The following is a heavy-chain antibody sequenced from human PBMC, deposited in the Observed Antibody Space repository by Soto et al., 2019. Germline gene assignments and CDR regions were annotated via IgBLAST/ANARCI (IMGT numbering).Heavy chain of an antibody. CDR2: ISYDGKNE. D-gene: IGHD6-19*01. V-gene: IGHV3-30*18. CDR1: GFRFSNYG. CDR3: AKIWVDSRGGYRSGLAS. J-gene: IGHJ5*02. Sequence: QVKLVESGGGVVQPGGSLRLSCAASGFRFSNYGMHWVRQAPGKGLEWLAVISYDGKNECYVDSVEGRFTVSRDQSKNTLYLQMDSLQREDTAVYYCAKIWVDSRGGYRSGLASWGQGTLVIVSS.